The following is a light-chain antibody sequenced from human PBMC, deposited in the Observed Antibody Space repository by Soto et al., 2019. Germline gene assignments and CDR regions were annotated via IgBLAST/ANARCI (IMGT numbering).Light chain of an antibody. V-gene: IGKV3-15*01. CDR3: QQYNNGPPIT. CDR2: GAS. CDR1: QSVSSY. Sequence: EIVFSQFPATPSLSPGERATLSCRASQSVSSYLAWYQQKPGQAPRLLIYGASTRATGIPARFSGSGSGTEFTLTISSLQSEDFAVYYCQQYNNGPPITFGQGTRLEIK. J-gene: IGKJ5*01.